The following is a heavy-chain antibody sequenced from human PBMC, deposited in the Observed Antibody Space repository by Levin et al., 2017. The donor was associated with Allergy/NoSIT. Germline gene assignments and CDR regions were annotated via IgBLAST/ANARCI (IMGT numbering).Heavy chain of an antibody. J-gene: IGHJ5*02. D-gene: IGHD3-10*01. CDR2: INSDVNSA. Sequence: GGSLRLSCAASGFTFSSYWMHWVRQVPGKGLVWVSRINSDVNSASYADSVKGRFTIPRDNAKNTLYLHMNSLSAEDTAVYYCAREYYWGSLTWGQGTLVTVSS. CDR3: AREYYWGSLT. CDR1: GFTFSSYW. V-gene: IGHV3-74*01.